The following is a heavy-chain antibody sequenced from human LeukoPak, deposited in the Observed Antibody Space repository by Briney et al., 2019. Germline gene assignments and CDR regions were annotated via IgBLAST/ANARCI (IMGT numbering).Heavy chain of an antibody. CDR3: ARATASRFDY. CDR1: GFTFSSHG. D-gene: IGHD4-17*01. V-gene: IGHV3-23*01. J-gene: IGHJ4*02. CDR2: ISGSGDYT. Sequence: PGGSLRLSCAASGFTFSSHGMSWVRQAPGKGLEWVSTISGSGDYTYYADSVKGRFTISRDNSKNTLYLQMNSLRAEDTAVYYCARATASRFDYWGQGTLVTVSS.